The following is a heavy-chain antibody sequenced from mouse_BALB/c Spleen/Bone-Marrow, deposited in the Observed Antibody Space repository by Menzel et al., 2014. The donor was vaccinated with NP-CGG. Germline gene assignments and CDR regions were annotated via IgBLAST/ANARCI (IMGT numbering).Heavy chain of an antibody. V-gene: IGHV1-9*01. J-gene: IGHJ1*01. CDR3: AREDGLWYFDV. Sequence: LVESGAELMKPGASVKISCKATGYTFSSYWIEWVKQRPGHGLEWIGEILPGSGSTNYNEKFKGKATFTADTSSNTAYMQISSLTSEDSAVYYCAREDGLWYFDVWGAGTTVTVSS. CDR2: ILPGSGST. D-gene: IGHD1-1*01. CDR1: GYTFSSYW.